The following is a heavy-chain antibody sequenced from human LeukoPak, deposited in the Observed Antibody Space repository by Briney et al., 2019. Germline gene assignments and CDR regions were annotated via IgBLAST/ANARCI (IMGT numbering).Heavy chain of an antibody. V-gene: IGHV4-59*08. CDR2: IYYSGST. J-gene: IGHJ6*02. Sequence: SETLSLTCTVSGGSISSYYWSWIRQPPGKGLEWIGYIYYSGSTNYTPSLKGRFTISVDTSKNQFSLKLNSVTAADTAVYYCVACLMVSSIGYYCYYGIDVWGQGTTVTVSS. CDR3: VACLMVSSIGYYCYYGIDV. CDR1: GGSISSYY. D-gene: IGHD2-2*01.